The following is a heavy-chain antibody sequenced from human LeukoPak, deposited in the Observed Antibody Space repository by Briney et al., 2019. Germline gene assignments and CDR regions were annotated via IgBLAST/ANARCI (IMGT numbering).Heavy chain of an antibody. CDR3: TKDASYARENDNSGFFID. D-gene: IGHD3-22*01. CDR2: MSGGGDSD. CDR1: GFTFTSYA. J-gene: IGHJ4*02. V-gene: IGHV3-23*01. Sequence: GGSLRLSCAASGFTFTSYAMSWVRQTPGKGLEWVASMSGGGDSDYYADSVKGRFTVSRDKSKNTLYVQMNSLRADDAAVYYCTKDASYARENDNSGFFIDWGQGTLVTVSS.